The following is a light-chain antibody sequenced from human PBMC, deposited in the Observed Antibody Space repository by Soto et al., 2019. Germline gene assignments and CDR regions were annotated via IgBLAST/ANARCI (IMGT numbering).Light chain of an antibody. V-gene: IGKV3-20*01. CDR1: QTVSRSY. CDR2: AAS. CDR3: QPFATSLPIS. J-gene: IGKJ5*01. Sequence: EIVLTQSPGTLSLSPGERATLSSRASQTVSRSYVAWYQQKPGQAPRLLIYAASSRGTGIPDRFSGSGSGTDFTLTINRPVPEESAVYYCQPFATSLPISFGQGTRLEIK.